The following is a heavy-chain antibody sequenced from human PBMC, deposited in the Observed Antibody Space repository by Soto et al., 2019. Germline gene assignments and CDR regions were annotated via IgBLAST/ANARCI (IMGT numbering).Heavy chain of an antibody. CDR3: ASSIVRGVISTNYYYYGMDV. CDR2: IYYSGST. D-gene: IGHD3-10*01. CDR1: GGSISSYY. Sequence: SETLSLTCTVSGGSISSYYWSWIRQPPWKGLEWIGYIYYSGSTNYNPSFKSRVTISVDTSKNQFSLKLRSVTAADTAVYYCASSIVRGVISTNYYYYGMDVWGQGTTVTVSS. V-gene: IGHV4-59*01. J-gene: IGHJ6*02.